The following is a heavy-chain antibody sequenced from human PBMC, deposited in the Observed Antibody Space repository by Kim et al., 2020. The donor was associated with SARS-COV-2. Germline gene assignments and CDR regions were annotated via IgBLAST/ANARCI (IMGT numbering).Heavy chain of an antibody. Sequence: SETLSLTCTVSGGSISSGSYYWGWIRQHPGEGLEWIVYIYYSGSTYYNPSLKSRVTISVDTSKNQFSLKLSSVTFADTAAYYCATANARVGVDAFAIWG. J-gene: IGHJ3*02. CDR1: GGSISSGSYY. D-gene: IGHD3-22*01. CDR3: ATANARVGVDAFAI. V-gene: IGHV4-31*03. CDR2: IYYSGST.